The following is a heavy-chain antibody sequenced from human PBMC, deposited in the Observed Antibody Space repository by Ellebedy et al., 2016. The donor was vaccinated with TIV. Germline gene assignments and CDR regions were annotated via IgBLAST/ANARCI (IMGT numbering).Heavy chain of an antibody. J-gene: IGHJ4*02. V-gene: IGHV1-18*01. CDR2: VSTDNGDT. D-gene: IGHD3-3*01. Sequence: ASVKVSCXASGYTFTSYGITWVRQAPGQGLEWMGSVSTDNGDTNFAQKFQVRVAMTTDTSTSTVYMEMWNLKSDDTAVYYCARGARSGTSDDFDYWGQGTLVTVSS. CDR3: ARGARSGTSDDFDY. CDR1: GYTFTSYG.